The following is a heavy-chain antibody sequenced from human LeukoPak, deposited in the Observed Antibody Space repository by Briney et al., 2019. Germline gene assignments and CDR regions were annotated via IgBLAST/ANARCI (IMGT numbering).Heavy chain of an antibody. Sequence: GGSLRLSCAASGFTSSSYWMSWVRQAPGKGLEWVANIKQDGSEKYYVDSVKGRFTISRDNAKNSLYLQMNSLRAEDTAVYYRARVFWSGPLDFDYWGQGTLVTVS. D-gene: IGHD3-3*01. CDR3: ARVFWSGPLDFDY. CDR2: IKQDGSEK. V-gene: IGHV3-7*01. CDR1: GFTSSSYW. J-gene: IGHJ4*02.